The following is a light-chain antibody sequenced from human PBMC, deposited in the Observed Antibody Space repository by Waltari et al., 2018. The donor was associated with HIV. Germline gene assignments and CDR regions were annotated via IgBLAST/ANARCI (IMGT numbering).Light chain of an antibody. CDR2: AVS. CDR3: SSYTSSRSYV. J-gene: IGLJ1*01. V-gene: IGLV2-14*03. CDR1: SSDVGGYNY. Sequence: QSALTQPASVSGSPGQSITISCTGTSSDVGGYNYVSWYQQHPGKAPKLMIYAVSNGPLAVSNRFSGSKSGNTASLTIAGLQGEDEADYYCSSYTSSRSYVFGTGTRVTV.